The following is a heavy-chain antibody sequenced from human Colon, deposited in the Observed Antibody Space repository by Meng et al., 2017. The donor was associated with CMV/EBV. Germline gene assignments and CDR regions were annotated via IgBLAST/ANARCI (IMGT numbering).Heavy chain of an antibody. CDR1: GFTFSRYW. J-gene: IGHJ6*02. Sequence: GESLKISCAASGFTFSRYWMNWVRQAPGKGLEWLSHINRGDSVIAYADSVKGRFTISRDIAKNSLYLQMNSLRVEDTALYYCTKDQGISGYTMDVWGQGTTVTVSS. V-gene: IGHV3-48*03. CDR3: TKDQGISGYTMDV. D-gene: IGHD5-24*01. CDR2: INRGDSVI.